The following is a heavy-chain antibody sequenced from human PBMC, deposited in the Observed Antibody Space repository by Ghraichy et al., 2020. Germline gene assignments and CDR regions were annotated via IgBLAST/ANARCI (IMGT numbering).Heavy chain of an antibody. V-gene: IGHV3-48*03. CDR1: GFTFSDYA. J-gene: IGHJ4*02. CDR3: ARSFVPNDY. Sequence: LSLTCAASGFTFSDYAMNWVRQAPGKGLEWVSYISSSTIYYADSVKGRFTISRDNAKNSLYLQMNSLRAEDTAVYYCARSFVPNDYWGQGTLVTVSS. D-gene: IGHD2-8*01. CDR2: ISSSTI.